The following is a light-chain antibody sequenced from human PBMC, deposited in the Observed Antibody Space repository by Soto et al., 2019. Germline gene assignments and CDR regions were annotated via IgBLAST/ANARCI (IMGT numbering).Light chain of an antibody. CDR1: QSLRSSY. CDR3: QQYDDSPSIT. Sequence: EIVLTQSPGTLSLSPGERATLSCRASQSLRSSYLAWYQQKPGQSPRLLIYGASTRASGIPDRFSGSVSGTDFTLTISRLEPEDFAVYYCQQYDDSPSITFGQGTRLEMK. CDR2: GAS. J-gene: IGKJ5*01. V-gene: IGKV3-20*01.